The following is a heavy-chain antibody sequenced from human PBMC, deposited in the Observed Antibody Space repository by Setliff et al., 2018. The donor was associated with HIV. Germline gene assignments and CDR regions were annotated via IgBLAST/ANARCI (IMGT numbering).Heavy chain of an antibody. CDR2: INPSGDST. V-gene: IGHV1-46*01. Sequence: ASVKVSCKASGYTFTSYYMHWVRQAPGQGLEWMGMINPSGDSTTYAQRFQDRVTMTSDTSTNTFYMELSSLKSEDTAVYYCTRNLYYYASGIHFGVYWGQGTPVTVSS. CDR1: GYTFTSYY. D-gene: IGHD3-10*01. CDR3: TRNLYYYASGIHFGVY. J-gene: IGHJ4*02.